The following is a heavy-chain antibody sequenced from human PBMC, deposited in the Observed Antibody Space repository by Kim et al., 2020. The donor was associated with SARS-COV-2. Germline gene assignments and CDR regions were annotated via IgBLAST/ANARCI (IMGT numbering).Heavy chain of an antibody. Sequence: SETLSLTCNVSGGSICTYYWSWIRQPPGKGLDWIGYISYSGIAKYNPSLKSRVTISVDTSKNLLSLELSSVTAADTAVYFCARAGDYAIKDWGQGTLVTV. J-gene: IGHJ4*02. CDR2: ISYSGIA. CDR1: GGSICTYY. CDR3: ARAGDYAIKD. D-gene: IGHD4-17*01. V-gene: IGHV4-59*13.